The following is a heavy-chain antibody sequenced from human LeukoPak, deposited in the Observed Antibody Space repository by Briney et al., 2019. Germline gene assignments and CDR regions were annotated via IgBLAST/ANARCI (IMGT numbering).Heavy chain of an antibody. CDR3: ARGTSSSWYL. V-gene: IGHV4-61*08. CDR1: GGSISSGDYY. D-gene: IGHD6-13*01. J-gene: IGHJ5*02. CDR2: IYYSGST. Sequence: SETLSLTCTVSGGSISSGDYYWSWIRQPPGKGLEWIGYIYYSGSTNYNPSLKSRVTISVDTSKNQFSLKLSSVTAADTAVYYCARGTSSSWYLWGQGTLVTVSS.